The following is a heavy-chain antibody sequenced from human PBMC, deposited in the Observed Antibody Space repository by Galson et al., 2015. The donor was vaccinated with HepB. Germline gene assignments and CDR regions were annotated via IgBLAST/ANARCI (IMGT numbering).Heavy chain of an antibody. D-gene: IGHD5-12*01. J-gene: IGHJ6*03. CDR2: INSDGSST. CDR1: GFTFSSYW. V-gene: IGHV3-74*01. Sequence: SLRLSCAASGFTFSSYWMHWVRQAPGKGLVWVSRINSDGSSTSYADSVKGRFTISRDNSKNTLHLQMNSLRAEDTAVYYCAKDLVATIRARNYYYYYYMDVWGKGTTVTVSS. CDR3: AKDLVATIRARNYYYYYYMDV.